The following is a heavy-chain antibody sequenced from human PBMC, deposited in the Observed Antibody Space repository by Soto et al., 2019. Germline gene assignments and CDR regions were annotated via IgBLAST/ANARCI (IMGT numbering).Heavy chain of an antibody. V-gene: IGHV3-30*18. J-gene: IGHJ4*02. CDR2: ISYNGLNK. CDR1: GFTFSSYG. Sequence: QVQLVESGGGVVQPGRSLRLSCAASGFTFSSYGMHWVRQAPGRGLEWVAAISYNGLNKYYADSVKGRFTISRDNSKNTLYLHMNSPRAEDTAVFYCAKVAGSYGDYAFDYWGQGTLVTVSS. D-gene: IGHD4-17*01. CDR3: AKVAGSYGDYAFDY.